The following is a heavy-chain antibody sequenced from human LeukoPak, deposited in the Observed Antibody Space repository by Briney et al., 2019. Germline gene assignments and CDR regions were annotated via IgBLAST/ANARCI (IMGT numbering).Heavy chain of an antibody. CDR3: ARDGGYYYYMDV. D-gene: IGHD2-15*01. CDR2: ISGSGGST. CDR1: GFTFSSYA. V-gene: IGHV3-23*01. J-gene: IGHJ6*03. Sequence: GGSLRLSCAASGFTFSSYAMSWVRQAPGKGLEWVSAISGSGGSTYYADSVKGRFTISRDNAKNTLYLQMNSLRAEDTAVYYCARDGGYYYYMDVWGKGTTVTISS.